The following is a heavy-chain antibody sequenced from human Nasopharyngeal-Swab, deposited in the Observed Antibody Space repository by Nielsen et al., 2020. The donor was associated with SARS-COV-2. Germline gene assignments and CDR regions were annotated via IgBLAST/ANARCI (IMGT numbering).Heavy chain of an antibody. V-gene: IGHV3-33*01. Sequence: GESLKISCAAPGFTFSSYAMHWVRQAPGKGLEWVALIWYIGDNKYYADSVKGRFTISRDNSKNTLYLQMNSLRAEDTAVYYCAADIVVLPAVNLGDYYALDVWGPGTTVTVSS. CDR2: IWYIGDNK. CDR3: AADIVVLPAVNLGDYYALDV. CDR1: GFTFSSYA. J-gene: IGHJ6*02. D-gene: IGHD2-2*01.